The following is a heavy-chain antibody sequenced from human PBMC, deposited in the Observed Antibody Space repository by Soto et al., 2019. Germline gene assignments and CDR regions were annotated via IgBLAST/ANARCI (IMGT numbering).Heavy chain of an antibody. D-gene: IGHD2-21*02. V-gene: IGHV1-69*06. CDR1: GYTFAVYY. CDR3: ATDSPEYGGNSGNYFDY. J-gene: IGHJ4*02. CDR2: IIPIFGTA. Sequence: SVKVSCKASGYTFAVYYMHWVRQAPGQGLEWMGGIIPIFGTANYAQKFQGRVTITADKSTSTAYMELSSLRSEDTAVYYCATDSPEYGGNSGNYFDYWGQGTLVTVSS.